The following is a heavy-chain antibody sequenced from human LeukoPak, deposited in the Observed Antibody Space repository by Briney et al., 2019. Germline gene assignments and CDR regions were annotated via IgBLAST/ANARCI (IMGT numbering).Heavy chain of an antibody. J-gene: IGHJ4*02. D-gene: IGHD4-23*01. CDR2: IYSGGST. V-gene: IGHV3-66*01. CDR1: GFTVSSNY. CDR3: AREAVGYFDY. Sequence: PGGSLRLSCAASGFTVSSNYMSWVRQAPGKGLEWVSVIYSGGSTYYADSVKGRFTISRDNSKNMLYLQLNSLRAEDTAVYYCAREAVGYFDYWGQGTLVTVSS.